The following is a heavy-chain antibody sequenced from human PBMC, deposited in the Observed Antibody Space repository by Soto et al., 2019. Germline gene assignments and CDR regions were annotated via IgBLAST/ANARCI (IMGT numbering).Heavy chain of an antibody. CDR1: GGSLSSSNW. D-gene: IGHD4-17*01. Sequence: PSETLSLTCAVSGGSLSSSNWWTWVRQPPGGGLEWIGEIHHGGSTNYNPSLNSRVTISVDKSKNQFSLRLRSVTAADTAVYYCARYPSHEYGGNPDAYDIWGQGTMVTVSS. V-gene: IGHV4-4*02. CDR3: ARYPSHEYGGNPDAYDI. J-gene: IGHJ3*02. CDR2: IHHGGST.